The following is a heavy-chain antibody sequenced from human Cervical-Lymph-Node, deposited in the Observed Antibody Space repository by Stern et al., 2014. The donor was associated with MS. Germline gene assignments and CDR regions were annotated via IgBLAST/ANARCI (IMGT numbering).Heavy chain of an antibody. CDR1: GDSISSYTHY. V-gene: IGHV4-39*01. CDR2: VITSGPT. CDR3: AKHACTGAACPFDL. J-gene: IGHJ4*02. Sequence: QVQLQESGPGLVKPSETLSLTCAVSGDSISSYTHYWAWIRQPPGKGLEWIGSVITSGPTFYTPSLKSPFTISVHPSKNHFSVGLTSVTAADTAVYYCAKHACTGAACPFDLWGQGTLVTVSS. D-gene: IGHD2-8*02.